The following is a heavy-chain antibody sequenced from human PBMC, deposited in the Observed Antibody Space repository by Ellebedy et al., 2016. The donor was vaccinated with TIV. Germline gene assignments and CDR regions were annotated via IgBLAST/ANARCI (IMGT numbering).Heavy chain of an antibody. J-gene: IGHJ4*02. CDR2: ISAYNGNT. V-gene: IGHV1-18*01. CDR1: GYTFTSYG. D-gene: IGHD2-21*02. CDR3: ARDVVVVTAIRSEEELDY. Sequence: ASVKVSCKASGYTFTSYGISWVRQAPGQGLEWMGWISAYNGNTNYAQKLQGRVTMTTDTSTSTAYMELRSLRSDDTAVYYCARDVVVVTAIRSEEELDYWGQGTLVTVSS.